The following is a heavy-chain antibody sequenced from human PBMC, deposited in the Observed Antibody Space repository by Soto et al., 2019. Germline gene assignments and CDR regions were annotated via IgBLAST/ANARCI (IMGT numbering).Heavy chain of an antibody. CDR3: AKDSVEVPAAFNWFDP. CDR2: ISGSGGST. J-gene: IGHJ5*02. Sequence: EVQLLESGGGLVQPGGSLRLSCAASGFTFSSYAMSWVLQAPGKGLDCVSAISGSGGSTYYADSVKGRFTISRDNSKNTLYLQMTRLRAEDTAVYYCAKDSVEVPAAFNWFDPWGQGTLVTVSS. V-gene: IGHV3-23*01. D-gene: IGHD2-2*01. CDR1: GFTFSSYA.